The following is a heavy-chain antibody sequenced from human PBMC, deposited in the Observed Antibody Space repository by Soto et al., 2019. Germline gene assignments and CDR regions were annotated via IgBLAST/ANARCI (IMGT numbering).Heavy chain of an antibody. CDR1: GYTFTSYG. CDR3: ARADGRLLWFGELAI. V-gene: IGHV1-18*01. D-gene: IGHD3-10*01. J-gene: IGHJ4*02. Sequence: ASVKVSCKASGYTFTSYGISWVRQAPGQGLEWMGWISAYNGNTNYAQKLQGRVTMTTDTSTSTAYMELRSLRSDDTAVYYCARADGRLLWFGELAIWGQGTLVTVSS. CDR2: ISAYNGNT.